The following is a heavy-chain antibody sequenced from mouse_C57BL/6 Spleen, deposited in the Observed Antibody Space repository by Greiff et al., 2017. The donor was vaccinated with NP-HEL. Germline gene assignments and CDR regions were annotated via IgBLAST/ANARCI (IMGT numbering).Heavy chain of an antibody. Sequence: VQLQQPGAELVMPGASVKLSCKASGYTFTSYWMHWVKQRPGQGLEWIGEIDPSDSYTNYNQKFKGKSTLTVDNSSSTAYMQLSSLTSEVSAVYYCARRGLRWNFDVWGTGTTGTVSS. CDR3: ARRGLRWNFDV. CDR2: IDPSDSYT. D-gene: IGHD2-4*01. V-gene: IGHV1-69*01. J-gene: IGHJ1*03. CDR1: GYTFTSYW.